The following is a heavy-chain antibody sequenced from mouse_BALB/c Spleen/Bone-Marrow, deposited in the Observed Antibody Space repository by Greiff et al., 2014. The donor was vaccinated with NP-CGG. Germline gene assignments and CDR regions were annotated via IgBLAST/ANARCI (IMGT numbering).Heavy chain of an antibody. Sequence: VKLVESGAELARPGASVKMSCQASGYTFTRYTMHWEKQRPGQGLEWIGYINPSSAYTNYNQKFKDKATLTADKSSSTAYMQLSSLTSEDSAVYYCTIQYYAMDYWGQGTSVTVSS. CDR3: TIQYYAMDY. CDR1: GYTFTRYT. CDR2: INPSSAYT. V-gene: IGHV1-4*01. J-gene: IGHJ4*01.